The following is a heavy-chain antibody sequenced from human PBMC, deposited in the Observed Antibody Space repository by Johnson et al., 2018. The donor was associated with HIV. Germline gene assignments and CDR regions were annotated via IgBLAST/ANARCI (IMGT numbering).Heavy chain of an antibody. CDR1: GFTVSSNE. Sequence: VQLVESRGVLLQPGGSLRLSCAASGFTVSSNEMSWVRQAPGKGLEWVSSISGGSTYYADSRKGRFTISRDNSKNTLHLQMNSLRAEDTALYYCARDWDYYDASGYYYANMVDAFDVWGQGTVVTVSS. V-gene: IGHV3-38-3*01. D-gene: IGHD3-22*01. CDR2: ISGGST. J-gene: IGHJ3*01. CDR3: ARDWDYYDASGYYYANMVDAFDV.